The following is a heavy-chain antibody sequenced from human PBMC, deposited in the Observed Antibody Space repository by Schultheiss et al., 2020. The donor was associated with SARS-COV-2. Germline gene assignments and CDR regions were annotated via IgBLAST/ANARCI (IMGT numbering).Heavy chain of an antibody. Sequence: SETLSLTCAVYGGSFIGYYWSWIRQPPGKGLEWIGYIYYSGSTNYNPSLKSRVTISVDTSKNQFSLKLSSVTAADTAVYYCARQGSGWYAYFQHWGQGTLVTVSS. CDR1: GGSFIGYY. CDR2: IYYSGST. CDR3: ARQGSGWYAYFQH. J-gene: IGHJ1*01. V-gene: IGHV4-59*08. D-gene: IGHD6-19*01.